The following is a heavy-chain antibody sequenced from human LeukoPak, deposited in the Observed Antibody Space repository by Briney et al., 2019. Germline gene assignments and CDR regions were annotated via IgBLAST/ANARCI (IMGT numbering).Heavy chain of an antibody. D-gene: IGHD5-24*01. Sequence: PSETLSLTCAVSGYPISSGYYWGWIRQPPGKGLEWIGSIYHSGSTYYNPSLKSRVTISVDTSKNQFSLKLSSVTAADTAVYYCARDNARALFDYWGQGTLVTVSS. V-gene: IGHV4-38-2*02. CDR2: IYHSGST. CDR3: ARDNARALFDY. CDR1: GYPISSGYY. J-gene: IGHJ4*02.